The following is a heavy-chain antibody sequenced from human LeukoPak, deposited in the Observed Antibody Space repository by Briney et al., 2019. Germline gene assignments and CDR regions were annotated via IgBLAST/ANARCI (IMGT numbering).Heavy chain of an antibody. J-gene: IGHJ4*02. V-gene: IGHV4-59*10. CDR1: GGSFSGYY. D-gene: IGHD3-10*01. Sequence: SETLSLTCAVYGGSFSGYYWSWIRQPAGKGLEWIGRIYTSGSTNYNPSLKSRVTISVDTSKNQFSLKLSSVTAADTAVYYCARVGSDYYGSGSYGSMDYWGQGTLVTVSS. CDR2: IYTSGST. CDR3: ARVGSDYYGSGSYGSMDY.